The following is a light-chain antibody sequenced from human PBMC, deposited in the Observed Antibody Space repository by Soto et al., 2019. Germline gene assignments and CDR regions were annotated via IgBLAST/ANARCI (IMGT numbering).Light chain of an antibody. CDR2: AAS. V-gene: IGKV1-6*01. Sequence: IPMPQSPSSLSASVGDRVTITCRASQGISTYLNWYQQKPGKAPKLLIYAASSLQSGVPSRFSGSGSGTDFTLTISSLQPEDFATYYCLQDYSYPLTFGGGTKVDIK. CDR3: LQDYSYPLT. J-gene: IGKJ4*01. CDR1: QGISTY.